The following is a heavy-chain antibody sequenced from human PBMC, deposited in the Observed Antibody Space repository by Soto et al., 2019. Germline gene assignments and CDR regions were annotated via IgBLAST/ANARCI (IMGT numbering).Heavy chain of an antibody. V-gene: IGHV2-5*02. J-gene: IGHJ4*01. CDR1: GFSLSTNEVS. Sequence: QITLKESGPTVVKPTQTLTLTCTLSGFSLSTNEVSVGWIRQPPGKALEWLALIYWDDDKRYSLSLKNRLTITKDTSKDQVVLTMTNMDPGDTATYYCAHRDGARFYFDYWCHGTLVTVTS. D-gene: IGHD3-16*01. CDR2: IYWDDDK. CDR3: AHRDGARFYFDY.